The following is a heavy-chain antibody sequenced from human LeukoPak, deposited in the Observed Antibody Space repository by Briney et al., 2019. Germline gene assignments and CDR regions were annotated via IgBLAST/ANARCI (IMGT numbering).Heavy chain of an antibody. V-gene: IGHV3-48*02. Sequence: GGSLRLSCAASGFTFSSYSMNWVRQAPGKGLEWVSYISSSSTTIYYADSVKGRFTISRDNAKNSLYLQINSLRDEDTAVYYCARDTQHLVDLYYYYYYMDVWGKGTTVTVSS. J-gene: IGHJ6*03. CDR3: ARDTQHLVDLYYYYYYMDV. CDR2: ISSSSTTI. D-gene: IGHD6-13*01. CDR1: GFTFSSYS.